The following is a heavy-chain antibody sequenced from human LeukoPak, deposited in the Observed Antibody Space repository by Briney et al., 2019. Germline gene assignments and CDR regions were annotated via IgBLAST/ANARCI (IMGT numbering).Heavy chain of an antibody. D-gene: IGHD3-16*01. CDR3: ARGLPGGFDY. J-gene: IGHJ4*02. Sequence: PGRSLRLSCAASGFTFSNYDMHWVRQAPGKGLQWVAGILSHGRNDYYADSVRGRFIITRDNSKNTLFLQMSSLRPEDTAVYFCARGLPGGFDYWGQGTLVTVSS. V-gene: IGHV3-30*15. CDR2: ILSHGRND. CDR1: GFTFSNYD.